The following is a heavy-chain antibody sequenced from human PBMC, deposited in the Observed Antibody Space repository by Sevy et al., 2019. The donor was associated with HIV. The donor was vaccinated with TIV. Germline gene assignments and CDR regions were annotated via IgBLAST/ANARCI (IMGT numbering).Heavy chain of an antibody. CDR1: GFTFSSYW. V-gene: IGHV3-74*01. CDR2: VNSDGSST. J-gene: IGHJ4*02. D-gene: IGHD6-13*01. CDR3: ARGAAAGTFDC. Sequence: GGSLRLSCAASGFTFSSYWMHWVRQAPGKGLVWVSRVNSDGSSTSYADSVKGRFTISRDNDKNTLYLQMNSLRAEDTAVYYCARGAAAGTFDCWGQGTLVTVSS.